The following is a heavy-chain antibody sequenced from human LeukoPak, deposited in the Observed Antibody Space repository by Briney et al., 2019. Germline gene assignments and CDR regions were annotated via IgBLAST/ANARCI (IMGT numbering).Heavy chain of an antibody. Sequence: GSALKISCKGAGCGFTSYWIGWGRQLPGKGVEGMGVNYPGGSGTNYNPSFQGRVTISADQSISTAYLPWSSLKASDTAMYYCARLEYGTSPGDYWGQGTLVTVSS. V-gene: IGHV5-51*01. D-gene: IGHD6-6*01. J-gene: IGHJ4*02. CDR1: GCGFTSYW. CDR2: NYPGGSGT. CDR3: ARLEYGTSPGDY.